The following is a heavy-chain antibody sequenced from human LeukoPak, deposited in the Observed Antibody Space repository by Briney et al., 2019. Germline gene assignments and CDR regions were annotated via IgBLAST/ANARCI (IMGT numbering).Heavy chain of an antibody. Sequence: GGSLRLSCAASGFTFSSYSMNWVRQAPGKGLEWVSAISGSGGSTYYADSVKGRFTISRHNSKNTLYLQMNSLRAEDTAVYYCARDLYYYGMDVWGQGTTVTVSS. CDR3: ARDLYYYGMDV. J-gene: IGHJ6*02. CDR2: ISGSGGST. V-gene: IGHV3-23*01. CDR1: GFTFSSYS.